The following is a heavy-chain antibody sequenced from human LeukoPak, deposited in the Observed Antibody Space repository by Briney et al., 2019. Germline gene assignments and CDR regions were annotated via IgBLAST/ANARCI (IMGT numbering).Heavy chain of an antibody. D-gene: IGHD6-6*01. J-gene: IGHJ4*02. Sequence: GGSLRLSCAASGFTFSSYAMSWVRQAPGKGLEWVSAISGSGGSTYYADSVKGRFTISRDNSKNTLYLQMNSLRAEDTAVYYCAKDRGSSSSGYYFDYWGQGTLVTVSS. CDR2: ISGSGGST. V-gene: IGHV3-23*01. CDR1: GFTFSSYA. CDR3: AKDRGSSSSGYYFDY.